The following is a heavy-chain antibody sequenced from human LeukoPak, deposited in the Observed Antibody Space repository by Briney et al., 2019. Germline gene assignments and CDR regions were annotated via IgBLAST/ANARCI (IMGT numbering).Heavy chain of an antibody. CDR1: GITFSRFA. D-gene: IGHD2-15*01. CDR3: AKVSRYCSGGSCYYHPFDY. J-gene: IGHJ4*02. Sequence: GGSLRLSCAASGITFSRFAMSWVRQAPGKGLEWVSAISGSGGSTYYADSVKGRFTISRDNSKNTLYLQMNSLRAEDTAVYYCAKVSRYCSGGSCYYHPFDYWGQGTLVTVSS. V-gene: IGHV3-23*01. CDR2: ISGSGGST.